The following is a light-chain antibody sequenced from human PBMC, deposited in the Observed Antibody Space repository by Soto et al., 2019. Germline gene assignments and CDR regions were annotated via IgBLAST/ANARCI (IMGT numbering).Light chain of an antibody. CDR3: SSYAGSNNAV. J-gene: IGLJ1*01. V-gene: IGLV2-8*01. CDR1: SSDVGGYNY. Sequence: QSALTQPASASGSPGQSVTISCTGTSSDVGGYNYVSWYQQHPGKAPKLMIYEVIKRPSGVPDRFSGSKSGNTASLTVSGLHADDEAYYYCSSYAGSNNAVFGTGTKLTVL. CDR2: EVI.